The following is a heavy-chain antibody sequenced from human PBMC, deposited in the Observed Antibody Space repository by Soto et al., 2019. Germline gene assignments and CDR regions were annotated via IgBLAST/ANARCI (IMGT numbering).Heavy chain of an antibody. CDR3: ARARDSCGFRDF. CDR2: IHYSGTT. Sequence: QVQLQESGPGLVKPSQTLSLTCTVSGGSISGGSSYWSWICQHPGKGLEWIGNIHYSGTTYYNPSLKSQIALSRETSKKGLAIKLTSVSAADTDVYYCARARDSCGFRDFCAQGTLVTVSS. J-gene: IGHJ4*02. V-gene: IGHV4-31*01. CDR1: GGSISGGSSY. D-gene: IGHD5-18*01.